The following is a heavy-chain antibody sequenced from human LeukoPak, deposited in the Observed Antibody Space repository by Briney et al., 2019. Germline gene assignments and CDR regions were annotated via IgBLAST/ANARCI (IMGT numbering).Heavy chain of an antibody. J-gene: IGHJ4*02. D-gene: IGHD2-2*01. CDR1: GGSISSYY. CDR2: IYDTGST. V-gene: IGHV4-59*01. Sequence: PSETLSLTCTVSGGSISSYYWSWIRQPPGKGLEWIGYIYDTGSTNYNPSLKSRVTISSDTSKNQVSLELRSVTAADTAVYYCARGGSRSYTSSTLDYWGQGTLVTVSS. CDR3: ARGGSRSYTSSTLDY.